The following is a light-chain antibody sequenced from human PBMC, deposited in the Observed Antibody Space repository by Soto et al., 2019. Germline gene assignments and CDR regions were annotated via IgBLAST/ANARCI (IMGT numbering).Light chain of an antibody. CDR1: QSVSSSY. J-gene: IGKJ1*01. Sequence: EIVLTQSPCTLSLSPGERATLSCRASQSVSSSYLAWYQQKPGQAPRLLIYGASSWATGIPERFSGSGSGTDFTLTISRLEPEDFAVYYCQQYGSSLWTFGQGTKVEIK. CDR3: QQYGSSLWT. V-gene: IGKV3-20*01. CDR2: GAS.